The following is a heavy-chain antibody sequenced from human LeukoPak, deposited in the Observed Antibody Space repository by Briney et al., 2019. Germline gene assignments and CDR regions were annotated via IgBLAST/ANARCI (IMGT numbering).Heavy chain of an antibody. Sequence: AGESLKISCKVSGYNFTNYWIGWVRQMPGKGLEWVGIIYPGNSDTKYSPAFQGQVTISADKSVNTAYLQWTSLKASNTAIYFCARSPSFGGSYYYYYIDVWGKGTTVTVSS. V-gene: IGHV5-51*01. CDR3: ARSPSFGGSYYYYYIDV. J-gene: IGHJ6*03. CDR2: IYPGNSDT. D-gene: IGHD3-10*01. CDR1: GYNFTNYW.